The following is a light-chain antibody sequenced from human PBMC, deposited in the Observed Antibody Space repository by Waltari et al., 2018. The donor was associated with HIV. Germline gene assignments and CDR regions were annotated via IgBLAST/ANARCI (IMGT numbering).Light chain of an antibody. Sequence: QSILTQPPSVSAAPGQKVTISCSGDNSNLGNNFVSWYQQVPGRAPRLLIYDNEKRPSGIPGRFSASKAGVSATLGIAGLQIVDEADYYCGTWDSSLSLYVFGPGTTVAVL. CDR1: NSNLGNNF. CDR2: DNE. CDR3: GTWDSSLSLYV. J-gene: IGLJ1*01. V-gene: IGLV1-51*01.